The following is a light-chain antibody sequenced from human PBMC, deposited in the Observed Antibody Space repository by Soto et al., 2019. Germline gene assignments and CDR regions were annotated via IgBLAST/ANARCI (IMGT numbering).Light chain of an antibody. CDR2: KVS. J-gene: IGKJ2*01. CDR3: MPGNHWSRIT. V-gene: IGKV2-30*01. Sequence: DVVMTQSPLSLPVTLGQPASISCRSSQRLVYSDGNTYLNWCQQRPGQSPRRLIYKVSNRDSGVPDRLRGDRSCGDCTVTVSRVDAIYVRVYYRMPGNHWSRITFGQGTKLEIK. CDR1: QRLVYSDGNTY.